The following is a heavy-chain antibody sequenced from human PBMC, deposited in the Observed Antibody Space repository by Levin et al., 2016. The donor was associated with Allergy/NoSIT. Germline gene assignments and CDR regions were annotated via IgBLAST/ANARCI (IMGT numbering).Heavy chain of an antibody. J-gene: IGHJ4*02. D-gene: IGHD6-19*01. V-gene: IGHV3-30*18. CDR2: ISYDGNNK. CDR3: AKGFWSGYSSGWDYLDH. Sequence: VRQMPGKGLEWVAVISYDGNNKDYADSVKGRFAISRDNSKNTLYLQMNSLRAEDTAVYYCAKGFWSGYSSGWDYLDHWGQGILVTVSS.